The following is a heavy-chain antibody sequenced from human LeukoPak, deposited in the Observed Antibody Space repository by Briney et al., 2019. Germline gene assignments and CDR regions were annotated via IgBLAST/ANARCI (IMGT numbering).Heavy chain of an antibody. D-gene: IGHD1-26*01. CDR1: GGSITNYY. J-gene: IGHJ3*02. V-gene: IGHV4-59*08. CDR2: IYSSGNT. CDR3: ARQRSRLRIVGAADAFDI. Sequence: SETLSLTCSLSGGSITNYYWSWIRQPPGKGLEWIAWIYSSGNTDYNPSLKSRVTISVDTSKNQFSLKLSSVTAADTAVYYCARQRSRLRIVGAADAFDIWGQGTMVTVSS.